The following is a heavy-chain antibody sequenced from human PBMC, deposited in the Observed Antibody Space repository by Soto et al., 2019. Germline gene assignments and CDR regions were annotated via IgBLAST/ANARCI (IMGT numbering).Heavy chain of an antibody. CDR3: AREAILTGYYADAFDI. CDR2: IYYSWST. Sequence: QVQLQESGPGLVKPSQTLSLTCTVSGGSISSGGYYLSWIRQHPGKGLEWIGYIYYSWSTYYNPSLKSRVTISVDTSKNQFALKLSSVTAADTAVYYCAREAILTGYYADAFDIWGQGTMVTVSS. J-gene: IGHJ3*02. CDR1: GGSISSGGYY. V-gene: IGHV4-31*03. D-gene: IGHD3-9*01.